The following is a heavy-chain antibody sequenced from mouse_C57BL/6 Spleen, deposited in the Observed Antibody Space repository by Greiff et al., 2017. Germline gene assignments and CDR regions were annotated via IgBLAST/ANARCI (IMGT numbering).Heavy chain of an antibody. Sequence: EVKLVESGGDLVKPGGSLKLSCAASGFTFSSYGMSWVRQTPDKRLEWVATISSGGSYTYYPDSVQGRFTISRDHAKNTLYLQMSSLKSEDTAMYYCASRVAARFAYWGKGTLVTVAA. CDR1: GFTFSSYG. V-gene: IGHV5-6*01. J-gene: IGHJ3*01. CDR2: ISSGGSYT. CDR3: ASRVAARFAY.